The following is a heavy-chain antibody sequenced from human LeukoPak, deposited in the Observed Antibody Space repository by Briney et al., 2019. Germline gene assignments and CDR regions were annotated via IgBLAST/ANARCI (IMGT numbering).Heavy chain of an antibody. CDR3: ARDAQRGFDYSNSFQL. CDR1: GFIFNHFG. CDR2: IWSDGTNQ. D-gene: IGHD4-11*01. Sequence: GGSLRLSCAAAGFIFNHFGMHWVRQAPGKGLEWVAVIWSDGTNQFYADSVKGRFTISIDDSGNTVYLQMNSLRPEDTGVYYCARDAQRGFDYSNSFQLWGQGTPVIVTT. V-gene: IGHV3-33*01. J-gene: IGHJ4*02.